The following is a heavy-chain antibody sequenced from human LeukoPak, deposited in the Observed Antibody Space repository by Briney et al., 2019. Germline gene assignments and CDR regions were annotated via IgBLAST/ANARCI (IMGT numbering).Heavy chain of an antibody. D-gene: IGHD6-19*01. CDR2: IYSDGDT. CDR3: ARDGSSGWSSAFLDH. Sequence: GGSLRLSCAASEFSVTVNYMNWVRQAPGKGLEWVSVIYSDGDTDYADSVKGRFTISRDNSKNTLYLQMSSLRAEDTAVYYCARDGSSGWSSAFLDHWGQGTLVTVSS. J-gene: IGHJ4*02. CDR1: EFSVTVNY. V-gene: IGHV3-53*01.